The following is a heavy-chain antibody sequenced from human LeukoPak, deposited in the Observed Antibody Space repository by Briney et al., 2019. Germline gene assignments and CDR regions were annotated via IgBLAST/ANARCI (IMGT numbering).Heavy chain of an antibody. CDR1: GGSISSYY. D-gene: IGHD4-23*01. Sequence: SETLSLTCTVSGGSISSYYWSWIRQPPGKGLEWIGYIYYSGSTNYNPSLKSRVTISVDTSKNQFSLKLSSVTAADTAVYYCARISFTTVADYWGQGTLVTVSS. CDR2: IYYSGST. CDR3: ARISFTTVADY. J-gene: IGHJ4*02. V-gene: IGHV4-59*08.